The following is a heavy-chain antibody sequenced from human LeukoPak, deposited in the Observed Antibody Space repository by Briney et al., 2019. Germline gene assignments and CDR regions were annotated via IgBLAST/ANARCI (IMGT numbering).Heavy chain of an antibody. CDR3: ARGLYSGYYMSGY. CDR1: GYSFTSYW. D-gene: IGHD5-12*01. Sequence: GESLKISCKGSGYSFTSYWIGWVRQMPGKGLEWMGRIDPFDSNTKYSPSFEGNVCISADKSMSTAYLQWTSLKASDTAIYYCARGLYSGYYMSGYWGQGTRVTVSS. J-gene: IGHJ4*02. V-gene: IGHV5-10-1*01. CDR2: IDPFDSNT.